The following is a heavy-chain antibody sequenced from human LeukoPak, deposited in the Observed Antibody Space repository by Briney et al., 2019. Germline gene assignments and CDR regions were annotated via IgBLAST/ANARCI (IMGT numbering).Heavy chain of an antibody. J-gene: IGHJ3*02. CDR1: GFTFSSYA. CDR3: AKVSWESGAFDI. D-gene: IGHD1-26*01. V-gene: IGHV3-23*01. Sequence: GGSLRLSCAASGFTFSSYAMSWVRQAPGKGLEWVSAISGSGGSTYYADSVKGRFTISRDNSKNTLHLQMNSLRAEDTAVYYCAKVSWESGAFDIWGQGTMVTVSS. CDR2: ISGSGGST.